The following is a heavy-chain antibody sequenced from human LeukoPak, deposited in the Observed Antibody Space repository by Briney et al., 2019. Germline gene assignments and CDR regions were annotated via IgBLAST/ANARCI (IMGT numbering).Heavy chain of an antibody. D-gene: IGHD6-19*01. CDR2: SYYSGST. CDR1: SGSISSNY. Sequence: PSETLSLTCTVSSGSISSNYWSWVRQPPGKGLEWIGYSYYSGSTNYNPSLKSRVTISVDTSKNEFSLKLSSVTAADTAVYYCARHGAVAGRGGYYFDYWGQGTLVTVSS. V-gene: IGHV4-59*08. J-gene: IGHJ4*02. CDR3: ARHGAVAGRGGYYFDY.